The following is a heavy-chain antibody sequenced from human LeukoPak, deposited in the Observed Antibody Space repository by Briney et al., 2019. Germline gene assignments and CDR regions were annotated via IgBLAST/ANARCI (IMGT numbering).Heavy chain of an antibody. CDR2: ISAYNGNT. J-gene: IGHJ4*02. CDR1: GYTFTSYG. CDR3: AREELYYYDSSGYHIFDY. D-gene: IGHD3-22*01. V-gene: IGHV1-18*01. Sequence: ASVKVSCKASGYTFTSYGISWVRQAPGQGLEWMGWISAYNGNTNYAQKLQGRVTMTTDTSTSTAYMERRSLRSDDTAVYYCAREELYYYDSSGYHIFDYWGQGTLVTVSS.